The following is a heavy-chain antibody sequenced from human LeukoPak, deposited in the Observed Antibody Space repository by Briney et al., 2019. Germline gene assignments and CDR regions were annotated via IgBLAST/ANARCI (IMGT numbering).Heavy chain of an antibody. CDR3: ARVKPSSKGPENFDY. J-gene: IGHJ4*02. CDR2: INHSGST. Sequence: SETLSLTCAVYGGSFSGYYWSWIRQPPGKGLEWIGEINHSGSTNYNPSLKSRVSISVDTSKNQFSLQLNSVTPEDTAVYYCARVKPSSKGPENFDYWGQGTLVTVSS. V-gene: IGHV4-34*01. CDR1: GGSFSGYY.